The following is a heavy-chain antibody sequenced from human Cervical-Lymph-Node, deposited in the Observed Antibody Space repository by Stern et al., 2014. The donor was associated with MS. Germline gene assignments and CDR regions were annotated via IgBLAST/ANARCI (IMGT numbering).Heavy chain of an antibody. D-gene: IGHD1-1*01. CDR2: IYWDDDK. Sequence: QITLKESGPTLVKPTQTLTLTCTFSGFSLSTSGVGVGWIRQPPGKALEWLALIYWDDDKRYSPYLESRLTITKDTSKNLVFLTMTNMDPVDTATYYCAHLTTATALDYWGQGTLVTVSS. V-gene: IGHV2-5*02. CDR3: AHLTTATALDY. J-gene: IGHJ4*02. CDR1: GFSLSTSGVG.